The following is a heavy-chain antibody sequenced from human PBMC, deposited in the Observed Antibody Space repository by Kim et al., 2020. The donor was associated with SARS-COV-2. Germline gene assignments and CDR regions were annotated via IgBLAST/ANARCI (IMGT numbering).Heavy chain of an antibody. Sequence: ASVKVSCKASGYTFTGYYMHWVRQAPGQGLEWMGRINPNSGGTNYAQKFQGRVTMTRDTSISTAYMELSRLRSDDTVVYYCARGRFGGLYYGMDVWGQGTTVTVSS. CDR2: INPNSGGT. CDR1: GYTFTGYY. D-gene: IGHD3-10*01. V-gene: IGHV1-2*05. CDR3: ARGRFGGLYYGMDV. J-gene: IGHJ6*02.